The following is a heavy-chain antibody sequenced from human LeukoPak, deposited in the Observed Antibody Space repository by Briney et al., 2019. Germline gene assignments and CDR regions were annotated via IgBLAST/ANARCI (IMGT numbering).Heavy chain of an antibody. V-gene: IGHV2-70*04. CDR2: IDWDDDK. CDR3: ARTLRSSWYYFDY. Sequence: SGPALVKPTQTLTLTCTFSGFSLSTTGMRVSWIRQPPGKALEWLARIDWDDDKFYSTSLKTRLTISKDTSKNQVVLTVTNVDPVETGTYFCARTLRSSWYYFDYWGQGTLVTVSS. J-gene: IGHJ4*02. CDR1: GFSLSTTGMR. D-gene: IGHD6-13*01.